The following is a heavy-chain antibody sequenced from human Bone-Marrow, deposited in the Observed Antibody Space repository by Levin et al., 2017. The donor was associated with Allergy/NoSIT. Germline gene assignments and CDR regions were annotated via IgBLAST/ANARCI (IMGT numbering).Heavy chain of an antibody. Sequence: SETLSLTCAVYGGSFSGYYWSWIRQPPGKGLEWIGEINHSGSTNYNPSLKSRVTISVDTSKNQFSLKLSSVTAADTAVYYCARGPLYSSRYWFDPWGQGTLVTVSS. J-gene: IGHJ5*02. CDR1: GGSFSGYY. CDR3: ARGPLYSSRYWFDP. V-gene: IGHV4-34*01. D-gene: IGHD6-13*01. CDR2: INHSGST.